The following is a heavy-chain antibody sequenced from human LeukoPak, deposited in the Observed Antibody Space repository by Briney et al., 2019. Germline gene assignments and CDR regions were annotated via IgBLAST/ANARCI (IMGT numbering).Heavy chain of an antibody. CDR1: GFTFSTYW. CDR2: IKQDGSEK. D-gene: IGHD5-24*01. J-gene: IGHJ5*02. CDR3: ASIRWQASAT. V-gene: IGHV3-7*02. Sequence: GGSLRLSCAASGFTFSTYWMSSVRQAPGKGLEWVAHIKQDGSEKYYVDSVKGRFTVSRDNAKNSVYLQLSSLRTEDTAAYYCASIRWQASATWGQGILVTVSS.